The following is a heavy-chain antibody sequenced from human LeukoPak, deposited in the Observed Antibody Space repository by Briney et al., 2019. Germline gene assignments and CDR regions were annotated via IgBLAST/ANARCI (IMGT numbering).Heavy chain of an antibody. V-gene: IGHV3-72*01. CDR2: TRNKANSYTT. D-gene: IGHD2-15*01. Sequence: GGSLRLSCAASGFTFSDHYMGWVRQAPGKGLEWVGRTRNKANSYTTEYAASVKGRFTISRDDSKNSLYLQMNSLKTEDTAVYYCARWDCSGGRCYFDYWGQGTLVTVSS. CDR3: ARWDCSGGRCYFDY. J-gene: IGHJ4*02. CDR1: GFTFSDHY.